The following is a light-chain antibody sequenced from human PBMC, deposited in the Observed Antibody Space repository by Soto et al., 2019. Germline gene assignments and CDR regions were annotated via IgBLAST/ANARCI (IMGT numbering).Light chain of an antibody. Sequence: EIVLTQSPATLSLSPGERATLSCRASQSVSSYLAWYQQKPGQAPRLLIYDASNRATGIPARFSGSGSGTDFTLNIRSLEPEDFAVYYCQQRSNWPTITFGTGTRREIK. CDR2: DAS. J-gene: IGKJ5*01. CDR3: QQRSNWPTIT. V-gene: IGKV3-11*01. CDR1: QSVSSY.